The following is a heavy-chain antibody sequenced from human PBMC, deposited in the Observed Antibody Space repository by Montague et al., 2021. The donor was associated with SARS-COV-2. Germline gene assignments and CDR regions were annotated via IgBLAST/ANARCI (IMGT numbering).Heavy chain of an antibody. V-gene: IGHV4-39*01. CDR2: IYYSGST. CDR1: GGSISSTTYY. CDR3: ARHGWGWLRLLRPFDY. J-gene: IGHJ4*02. D-gene: IGHD5-12*01. Sequence: SETLSLTCTVSGGSISSTTYYWGWIRQPPGKGLEWIGSIYYSGSTYYNPSLKSRVPISVDTSKNQFSLKLSSVTAADMAVYYCARHGWGWLRLLRPFDYWGQGTLVTVSS.